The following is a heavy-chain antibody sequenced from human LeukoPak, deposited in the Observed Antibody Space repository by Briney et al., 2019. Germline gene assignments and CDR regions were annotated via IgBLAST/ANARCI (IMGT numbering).Heavy chain of an antibody. Sequence: SETLSLTCTVSGGSISSSSYYWGWIRQPPGKGLEWIASMYQSGNTYYNPSLKSRVTVSVDTSKNQFSLKLNSVTAADTAVYYCATQQCSGGSCYSRAIWFDPWGQGTLVTVPS. J-gene: IGHJ5*02. D-gene: IGHD2-15*01. CDR2: MYQSGNT. V-gene: IGHV4-39*01. CDR3: ATQQCSGGSCYSRAIWFDP. CDR1: GGSISSSSYY.